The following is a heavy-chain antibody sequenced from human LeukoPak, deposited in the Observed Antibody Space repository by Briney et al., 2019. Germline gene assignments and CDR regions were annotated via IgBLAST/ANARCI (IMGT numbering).Heavy chain of an antibody. D-gene: IGHD6-19*01. V-gene: IGHV1-3*01. CDR2: INAGNGNT. J-gene: IGHJ4*02. CDR1: GYTFTSYA. Sequence: ASVTVSCKASGYTFTSYAMHWVRQAPGQRLDWMGWINAGNGNTKYSQKFQGRVTITRDTSASTAYMELSSLRSEDTAVYYCARDRRGWYIFDYWGQGTLVTVSS. CDR3: ARDRRGWYIFDY.